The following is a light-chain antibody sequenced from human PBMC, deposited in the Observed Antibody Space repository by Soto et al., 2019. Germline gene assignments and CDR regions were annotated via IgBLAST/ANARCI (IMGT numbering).Light chain of an antibody. CDR1: SGDVGGYNY. CDR3: SSYTSSSTSV. J-gene: IGLJ1*01. V-gene: IGLV2-14*03. Sequence: QSVLTRPASVSGSPGQSITISCTGTSGDVGGYNYVSWYQQHPGKAPKLMIYDVSNRPSGVSNRFSGSKSGNTASLTISGLQAEDEADYYCSSYTSSSTSVFGTGTKVAVL. CDR2: DVS.